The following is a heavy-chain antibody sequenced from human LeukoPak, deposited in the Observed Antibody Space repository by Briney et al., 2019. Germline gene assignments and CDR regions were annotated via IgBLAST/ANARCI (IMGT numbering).Heavy chain of an antibody. V-gene: IGHV1-8*01. D-gene: IGHD5-18*01. CDR1: GYTFTSYD. J-gene: IGHJ6*03. Sequence: ASVKVSCKASGYTFTSYDINWVRQATGQGLEWMGWMNPNSGNTGYAQKFQGRVTMTRNTSISTAYMELSSLRSEDTAVYYCARGIQLRIDYYYYMDVWGKGTTVTVSS. CDR2: MNPNSGNT. CDR3: ARGIQLRIDYYYYMDV.